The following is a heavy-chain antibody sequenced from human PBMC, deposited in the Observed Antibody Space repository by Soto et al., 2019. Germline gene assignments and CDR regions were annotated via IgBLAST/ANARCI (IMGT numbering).Heavy chain of an antibody. D-gene: IGHD2-15*01. V-gene: IGHV1-69*01. J-gene: IGHJ5*02. Sequence: QVQLVQSGAEVKKPGSSVKVSCKASGGTFSIYTISWVRQAPGQGLEWMGGSANSAQKFQGRLTVTADESTSTVYLEFISLTSEDTAVYYCAREGPPDIAWFDPWGQGTLVSVSS. CDR3: AREGPPDIAWFDP. CDR2: SA. CDR1: GGTFSIYT.